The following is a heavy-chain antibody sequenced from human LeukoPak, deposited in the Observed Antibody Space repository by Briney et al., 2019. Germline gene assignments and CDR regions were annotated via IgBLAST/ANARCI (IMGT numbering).Heavy chain of an antibody. Sequence: SETLFLTCTVSGSSINDYYWSWIRQPPGKGLEWLGYRHYSADNNNNPSVRSRITISLDASKNQVSLRLSSVSAADTAVYYCSRLGHCSGGCCYFDYWGQGTLVTVSS. D-gene: IGHD2-15*01. CDR1: GSSINDYY. CDR2: RHYSADN. V-gene: IGHV4-59*08. CDR3: SRLGHCSGGCCYFDY. J-gene: IGHJ4*02.